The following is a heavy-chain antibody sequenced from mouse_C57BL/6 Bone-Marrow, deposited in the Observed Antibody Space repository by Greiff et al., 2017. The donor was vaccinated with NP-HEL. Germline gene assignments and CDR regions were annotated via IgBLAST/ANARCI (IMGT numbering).Heavy chain of an antibody. CDR2: IHPNSGST. CDR1: GYTFTSYW. J-gene: IGHJ2*01. D-gene: IGHD1-1*01. Sequence: QVQLQQSGAELVKPGASVKLSCKASGYTFTSYWMHWVKQRPGQGLEWIGMIHPNSGSTNYNEKFKSKATLTVDKSSSPAYMQISSLTSEDSAVYYCARGYGSPYYFDYWGQGTTLTVSS. V-gene: IGHV1-64*01. CDR3: ARGYGSPYYFDY.